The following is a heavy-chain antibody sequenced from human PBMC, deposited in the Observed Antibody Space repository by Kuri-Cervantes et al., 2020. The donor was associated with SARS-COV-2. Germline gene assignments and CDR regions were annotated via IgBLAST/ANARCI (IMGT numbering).Heavy chain of an antibody. CDR3: AKVGPLGYCSSTSCYGYYYYMDV. V-gene: IGHV3-23*01. J-gene: IGHJ6*03. CDR1: GFTFNNAW. CDR2: ISGSGGST. Sequence: LSLTCAASGFTFNNAWMSWVRQAPGKGLEWVSAISGSGGSTYYADSVKGRFTISRDNSKNTLYLQMNSLRAEDTSVYYCAKVGPLGYCSSTSCYGYYYYMDVWGKGTTVTFSS. D-gene: IGHD2-2*01.